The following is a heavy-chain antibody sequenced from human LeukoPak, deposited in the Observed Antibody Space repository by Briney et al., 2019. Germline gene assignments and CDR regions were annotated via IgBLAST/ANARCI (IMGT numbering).Heavy chain of an antibody. CDR3: ATFPLQRITMVRGVQIDY. J-gene: IGHJ4*02. D-gene: IGHD3-10*01. V-gene: IGHV1-24*01. CDR2: FDPEDGET. CDR1: GYTLTELS. Sequence: ASVKVSCKVSGYTLTELSMHWVRQAPGKGLEWMGGFDPEDGETIYAQKFQGRVTMTEDTSTDTAYMELSSLRSEDTAVYYCATFPLQRITMVRGVQIDYWGQGTLVTVSS.